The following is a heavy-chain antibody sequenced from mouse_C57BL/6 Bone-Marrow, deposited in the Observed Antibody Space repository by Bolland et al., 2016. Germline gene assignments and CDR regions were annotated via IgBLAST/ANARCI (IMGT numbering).Heavy chain of an antibody. Sequence: VINPYNGGTSYNQKFKGKATLTVDKSSSTAYMELNSLTSEDSTVYYCARVPLFAYWGQGTLV. J-gene: IGHJ3*01. V-gene: IGHV1-19*01. CDR3: ARVPLFAY. CDR2: INPYNGGT.